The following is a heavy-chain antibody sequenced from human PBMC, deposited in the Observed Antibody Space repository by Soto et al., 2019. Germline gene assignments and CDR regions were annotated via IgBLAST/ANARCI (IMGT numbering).Heavy chain of an antibody. CDR2: MNPNSGNT. Sequence: QVQLVQSWAEVKKPGASVKVSCKASGYTFTSYDISWVRQATGQGLEWMGWMNPNSGNTGFAQKFQGRVTMIRNTSISTAYMELSSLRSEDTAVYYCARERAHYGMDVWGQGTTVTVSS. CDR3: ARERAHYGMDV. CDR1: GYTFTSYD. V-gene: IGHV1-8*01. D-gene: IGHD6-25*01. J-gene: IGHJ6*02.